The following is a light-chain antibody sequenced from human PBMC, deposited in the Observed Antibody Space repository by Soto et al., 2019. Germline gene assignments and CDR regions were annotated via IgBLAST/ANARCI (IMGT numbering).Light chain of an antibody. CDR1: SSDVGAYNY. V-gene: IGLV2-11*01. J-gene: IGLJ1*01. CDR3: CSYAGTYTLYV. CDR2: DVT. Sequence: QSVLTQPRSVSGSPGQSVTISCTGTSSDVGAYNYVSWYRQHPGKAPKLMIYDVTKRPSGVPDRFSGSKSGNTASLTISGLQGEDEADYYCCSYAGTYTLYVFGTGTKVTVL.